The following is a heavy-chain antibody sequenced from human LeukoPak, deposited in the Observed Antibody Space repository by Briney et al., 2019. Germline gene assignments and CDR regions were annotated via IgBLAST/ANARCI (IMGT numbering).Heavy chain of an antibody. CDR2: ISAYNGNT. CDR3: ARLDSSGWYYFDY. CDR1: GYTFTSYG. J-gene: IGHJ4*02. V-gene: IGHV1-18*01. D-gene: IGHD6-19*01. Sequence: RASVKVSCKASGYTFTSYGITWVRQAPGQGLECVGWISAYNGNTNYAQKLQGRVTMTTDTSTSTAYMELRRLRSDDTAVYYCARLDSSGWYYFDYWGQGTLVTVSS.